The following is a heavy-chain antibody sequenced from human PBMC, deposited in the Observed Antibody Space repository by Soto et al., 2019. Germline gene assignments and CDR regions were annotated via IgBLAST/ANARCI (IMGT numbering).Heavy chain of an antibody. CDR2: MWYDGSNE. CDR3: ARVYNYADY. J-gene: IGHJ4*02. V-gene: IGHV3-33*01. Sequence: QVHLLESGGGVVQPGRSLRLSCAASGFTFSTYGMHWVRQAPGKGLEWVAVMWYDGSNEYYADSVRGRFTISRDNSKNTLFLQMNSLTAEDTAVYYCARVYNYADYWGQGTQVTVSS. D-gene: IGHD5-18*01. CDR1: GFTFSTYG.